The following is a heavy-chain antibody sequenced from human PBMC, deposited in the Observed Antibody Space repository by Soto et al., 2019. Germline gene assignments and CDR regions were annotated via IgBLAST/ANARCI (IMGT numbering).Heavy chain of an antibody. CDR3: ARPYDSSQSPRFDY. Sequence: GASVKVSCKASGYTFTSHVINWVRQAPGQGLEWMGWISTYNGNTHYAQNLQGRVSMTTDTSTTTAYMELRSLRSDDTAVYYCARPYDSSQSPRFDYWGQGTLVTVSS. D-gene: IGHD3-22*01. J-gene: IGHJ4*02. CDR1: GYTFTSHV. V-gene: IGHV1-18*04. CDR2: ISTYNGNT.